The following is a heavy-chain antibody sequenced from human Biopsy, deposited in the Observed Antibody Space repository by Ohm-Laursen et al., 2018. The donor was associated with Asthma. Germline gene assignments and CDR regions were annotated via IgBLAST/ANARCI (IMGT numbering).Heavy chain of an antibody. CDR1: GSSVSTGSYY. D-gene: IGHD3-10*01. J-gene: IGHJ6*02. CDR2: IYYTGSD. CDR3: ARGPNYHGSGRAPIGMDV. V-gene: IGHV4-61*01. Sequence: GTLSLTCIVSGSSVSTGSYYWSWIRQPPGKGLEWLGYIYYTGSDNYNPSLKSRVTISVDTSKNQFSLRLNSVTAADTAVYYCARGPNYHGSGRAPIGMDVWGQGTTVTVSS.